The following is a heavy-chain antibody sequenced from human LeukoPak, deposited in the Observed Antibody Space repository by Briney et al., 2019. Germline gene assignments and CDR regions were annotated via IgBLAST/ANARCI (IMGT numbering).Heavy chain of an antibody. CDR1: GYTFTGYY. J-gene: IGHJ4*02. CDR3: ARPRLSSSWYLDY. V-gene: IGHV1-2*02. CDR2: INPNSGGT. D-gene: IGHD6-13*01. Sequence: ASVKVSCKASGYTFTGYYMRWVRQAPGQGLEWMGWINPNSGGTNYAQKFQGRVTMTRDTSISTAYMELSRLRSDDTAVYYCARPRLSSSWYLDYWGQGTLVTVSS.